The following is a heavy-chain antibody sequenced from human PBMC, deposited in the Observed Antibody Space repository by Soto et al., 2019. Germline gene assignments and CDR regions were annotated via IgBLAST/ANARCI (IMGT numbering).Heavy chain of an antibody. CDR2: INPNSGGT. V-gene: IGHV1-2*04. CDR3: ARAQSGRYFDWLFYFYGLDV. J-gene: IGHJ6*02. D-gene: IGHD3-9*01. CDR1: GYTFTGYY. Sequence: ASVKVSCKASGYTFTGYYMHWVRQAPGQGLEWMGWINPNSGGTNYAQKFQGWVTMTRDTSISTAYMELSRLRSDDTAVYYCARAQSGRYFDWLFYFYGLDVWGQGTTVTVSS.